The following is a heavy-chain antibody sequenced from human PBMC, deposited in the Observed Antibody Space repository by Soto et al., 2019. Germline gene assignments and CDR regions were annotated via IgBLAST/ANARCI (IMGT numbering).Heavy chain of an antibody. D-gene: IGHD3-10*01. CDR1: GDSISSYY. Sequence: SETLSLTCTVSGDSISSYYWSWIRQPPGKGLEWIGYIYYTGSTSYNPSLRSRVTISLDTSKSQLSLKLSSVTAADTAVCYCAREWSSFDYWGQGTLVTVS. J-gene: IGHJ4*02. V-gene: IGHV4-59*01. CDR3: AREWSSFDY. CDR2: IYYTGST.